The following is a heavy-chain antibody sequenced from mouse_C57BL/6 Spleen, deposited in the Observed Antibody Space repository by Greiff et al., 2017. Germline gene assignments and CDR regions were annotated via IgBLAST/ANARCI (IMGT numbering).Heavy chain of an antibody. CDR2: IWSGGST. CDR3: ARFSMDY. J-gene: IGHJ4*01. Sequence: QVQLKESGPGLVQPSQSLSITCTVSGFSLTSYGVHWVRQSPGKGLEWLGVIWSGGSTDSNAAFISRLSISKDNSKSQVFFKMNSLQADDTAIYYCARFSMDYWGQGTSVTVSS. CDR1: GFSLTSYG. V-gene: IGHV2-2*01.